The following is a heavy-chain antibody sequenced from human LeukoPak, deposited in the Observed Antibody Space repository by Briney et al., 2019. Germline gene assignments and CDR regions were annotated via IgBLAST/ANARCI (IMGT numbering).Heavy chain of an antibody. Sequence: GGSLRLSCAASGFTFSSYAMHWVRQAPGKGLEWVAVISYDGSNKYYADSVKGRFTISRDNSKNTLYLQMNSLRAEDTAIYYCTRVGYIDEGIDYWGQGTLVTVSS. CDR1: GFTFSSYA. J-gene: IGHJ4*02. CDR3: TRVGYIDEGIDY. D-gene: IGHD5-24*01. V-gene: IGHV3-30-3*01. CDR2: ISYDGSNK.